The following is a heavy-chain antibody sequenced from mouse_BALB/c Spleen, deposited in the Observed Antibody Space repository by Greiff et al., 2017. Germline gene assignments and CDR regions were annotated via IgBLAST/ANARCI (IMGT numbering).Heavy chain of an antibody. V-gene: IGHV5-12-1*01. CDR3: ARHIYYDYGGFDY. CDR1: GFAFSSYD. J-gene: IGHJ2*01. Sequence: EVKLMESGGGLVKPGGSLKLSCAASGFAFSSYDMSWVRQTPEKRLEWVAYISSGGGSTYYPDTVKGRFTISRDNAKNTLYLQMSSLKSEDTAMYYCARHIYYDYGGFDYWGQGTTLTVSS. D-gene: IGHD2-4*01. CDR2: ISSGGGST.